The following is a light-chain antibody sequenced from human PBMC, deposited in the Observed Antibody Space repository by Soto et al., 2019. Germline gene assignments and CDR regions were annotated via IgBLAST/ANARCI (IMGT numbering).Light chain of an antibody. V-gene: IGLV2-11*01. CDR1: SSDVGRYDY. Sequence: QSVLTQPRSVSASPRQSVTISCTGTSSDVGRYDYVSWYQQHPGKAPKLIVYDVTERPSGVPDRFSGSKSGNTASLTISGLQAEDEADYSCCSFAGSYSYVFGTGTKVTVL. CDR3: CSFAGSYSYV. CDR2: DVT. J-gene: IGLJ1*01.